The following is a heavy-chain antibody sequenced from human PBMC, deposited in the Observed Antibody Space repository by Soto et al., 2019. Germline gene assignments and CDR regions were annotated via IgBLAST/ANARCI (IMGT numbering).Heavy chain of an antibody. CDR2: IWYDGSNK. CDR3: AKGAWGSYELIDY. D-gene: IGHD3-16*01. Sequence: QVQLVESGGGVVQPGRSLRLSCAASGFTFSSYGMHWVRQAPGKGLEWVAVIWYDGSNKYYADSVKGRFTISRDNSKNTLYLQNNSLRAGDTAVYYCAKGAWGSYELIDYWGQGTLVTVSS. J-gene: IGHJ4*02. CDR1: GFTFSSYG. V-gene: IGHV3-33*06.